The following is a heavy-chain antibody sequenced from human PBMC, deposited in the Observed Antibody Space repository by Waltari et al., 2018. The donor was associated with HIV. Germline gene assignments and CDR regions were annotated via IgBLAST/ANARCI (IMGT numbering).Heavy chain of an antibody. CDR2: IKSKADGGTT. Sequence: EVQLVESGGDLVKPGGCLRLSCGASGFTFSNAWMSWCRQAPGKGPEWVGRIKSKADGGTTDYAAPVKGRFTISRDDSKNTLYLQMNSLRFEDTAVYYCTTDEFYYGNSGYFDYWGQGTLVTVSS. CDR3: TTDEFYYGNSGYFDY. D-gene: IGHD3-22*01. J-gene: IGHJ4*02. V-gene: IGHV3-15*05. CDR1: GFTFSNAW.